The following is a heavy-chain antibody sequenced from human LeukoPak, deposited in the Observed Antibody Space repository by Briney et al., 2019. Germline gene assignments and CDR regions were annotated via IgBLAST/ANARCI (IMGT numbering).Heavy chain of an antibody. D-gene: IGHD3-10*01. CDR2: IRYDGSNK. CDR1: GFTFSSYG. Sequence: GGSLRLSCAASGFTFSSYGMHWVRQAPGKGLEWVAFIRYDGSNKYYADSVKGRFTISRDNSKNTLYLQMNSLRAEDTAVYYCAKDFYAMVRDDAFDIWGQGTMVTVSS. V-gene: IGHV3-30*02. J-gene: IGHJ3*02. CDR3: AKDFYAMVRDDAFDI.